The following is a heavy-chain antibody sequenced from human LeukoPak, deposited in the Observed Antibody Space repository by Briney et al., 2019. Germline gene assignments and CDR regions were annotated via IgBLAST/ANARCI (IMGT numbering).Heavy chain of an antibody. CDR3: AKARWDSDGGDAFDF. CDR2: IRKANTNK. J-gene: IGHJ4*02. Sequence: PGGSQRLLCAVSVYIHSLYATLGARGARGGAREGGACIRKANTNKFYADCVKGRFTNSRNNSEYTLYLQMINLRTEDTAIYYCAKARWDSDGGDAFDFWGQGTLVTVSS. CDR1: VYIHSLYA. D-gene: IGHD1-26*01. V-gene: IGHV3-30*04.